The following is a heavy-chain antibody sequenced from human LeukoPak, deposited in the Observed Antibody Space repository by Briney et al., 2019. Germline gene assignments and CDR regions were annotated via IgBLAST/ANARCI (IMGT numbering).Heavy chain of an antibody. V-gene: IGHV4-59*01. J-gene: IGHJ6*02. CDR3: ARGRAAVYHYYYGMDV. CDR1: GGSISSYY. CDR2: IYYSGST. Sequence: SETLSLTCTVSGGSISSYYWSWIRQPPGKGLEWIGYIYYSGSTNYNPSLKSRVTISVDTSKNQFSLKLSSVTAADTAVYYCARGRAAVYHYYYGMDVWGQGTTVTVSS. D-gene: IGHD6-13*01.